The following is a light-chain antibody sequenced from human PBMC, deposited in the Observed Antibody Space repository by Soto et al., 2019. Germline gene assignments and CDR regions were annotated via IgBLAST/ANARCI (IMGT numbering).Light chain of an antibody. J-gene: IGLJ1*01. CDR1: SSNIGTNY. Sequence: QLVLTQPPSASGTPGQRVTISCSGSSSNIGTNYVYWYQQLPGTAPKLLIYRNNQRPSGVPDRLSGSKSGTSASLAISGLRSEDEADYYCAAWDDSLSGDYVFGTGTKLTVL. V-gene: IGLV1-47*01. CDR3: AAWDDSLSGDYV. CDR2: RNN.